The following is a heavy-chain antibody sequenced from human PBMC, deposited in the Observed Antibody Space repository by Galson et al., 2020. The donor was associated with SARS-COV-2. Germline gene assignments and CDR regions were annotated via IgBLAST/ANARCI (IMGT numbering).Heavy chain of an antibody. D-gene: IGHD3-10*01. CDR3: KSRYASGTYSPVT. V-gene: IGHV4-39*01. J-gene: IGHJ5*02. Sequence: AETLCLTCAACSGPVKTGTAHVCSPLQTARQVRRRMRAVNYSGTTYYNPSLNSRVTIAADTSRNQFSLKLTSVTAADTAVYYCKSRYASGTYSPVTWGQG. CDR1: SGPVKTGTAH. CDR2: VNYSGTT.